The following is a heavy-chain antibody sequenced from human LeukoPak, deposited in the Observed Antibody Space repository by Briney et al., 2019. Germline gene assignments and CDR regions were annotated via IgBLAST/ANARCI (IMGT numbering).Heavy chain of an antibody. D-gene: IGHD2-2*01. CDR1: GFTFSDYY. CDR3: ARSYCSSTSCFDAFDI. CDR2: ISSSGSTI. V-gene: IGHV3-11*01. Sequence: GRSLRLSCAASGFTFSDYYMSWIRQAPGKGLEWVSYISSSGSTIYYADSVKGRFTISRDNAKNSLYLQMNSLRAEDTAVYYCARSYCSSTSCFDAFDIWGQGTMVTVSS. J-gene: IGHJ3*02.